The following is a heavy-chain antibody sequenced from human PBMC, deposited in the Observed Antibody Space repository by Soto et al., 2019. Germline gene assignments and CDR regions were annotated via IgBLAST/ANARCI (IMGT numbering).Heavy chain of an antibody. V-gene: IGHV1-18*01. D-gene: IGHD3-22*01. Sequence: ASVKVSCTASGYRFTSYGISWVRQAPGQGLEWMGWISAYNGNTNYAQKLQGRVTMTRDTSISTAYMELRSLRSDDTAVYYCAIGNYYDSSGYPKCGSALDYWGQGTLVTVSS. CDR3: AIGNYYDSSGYPKCGSALDY. CDR1: GYRFTSYG. J-gene: IGHJ4*02. CDR2: ISAYNGNT.